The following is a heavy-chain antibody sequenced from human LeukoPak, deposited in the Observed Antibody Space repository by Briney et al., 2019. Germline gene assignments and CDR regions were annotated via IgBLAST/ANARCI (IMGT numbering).Heavy chain of an antibody. CDR1: GGTFSSYA. V-gene: IGHV1-69*05. CDR2: IIPIFGTA. J-gene: IGHJ4*02. D-gene: IGHD4-17*01. Sequence: EASVKVSCKASGGTFSSYAISWVRQAPGQGPEWMGGIIPIFGTANYAQKFQGRVTITTDESTSTAYMELSSLRSEDTAVYYCARGVGYYGDLDYWGQGTLVTVSS. CDR3: ARGVGYYGDLDY.